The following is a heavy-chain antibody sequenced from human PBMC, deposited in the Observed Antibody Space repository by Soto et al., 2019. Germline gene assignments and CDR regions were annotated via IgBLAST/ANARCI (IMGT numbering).Heavy chain of an antibody. J-gene: IGHJ4*02. Sequence: QVQLVQSGAEVRQPGASVKVSCKTSGYTFTDLDINWVRQATGQGLEWMGWMHPTSGDTGYAQNFQGRVTMTRDISISTAYMELNSLRYEDMAFYYCARGVTAGVDHWGQGTLVTVSS. CDR1: GYTFTDLD. D-gene: IGHD2-21*02. CDR3: ARGVTAGVDH. V-gene: IGHV1-8*01. CDR2: MHPTSGDT.